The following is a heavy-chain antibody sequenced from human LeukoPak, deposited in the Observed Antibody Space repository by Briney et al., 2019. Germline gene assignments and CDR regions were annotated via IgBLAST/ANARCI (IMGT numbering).Heavy chain of an antibody. Sequence: ASVKVSCKASGYTFTGYYMHWVRQAPGQGLEWMGWINPNSGGTNYAQKFQGRVTMTRDTSISTVYMELSSLRSDDTALYYCTSSITGTTDYWGQGTLVTVSS. D-gene: IGHD1-7*01. CDR3: TSSITGTTDY. V-gene: IGHV1-2*02. J-gene: IGHJ4*02. CDR2: INPNSGGT. CDR1: GYTFTGYY.